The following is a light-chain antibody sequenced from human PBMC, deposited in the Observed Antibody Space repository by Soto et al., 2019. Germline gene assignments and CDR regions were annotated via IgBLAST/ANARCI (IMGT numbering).Light chain of an antibody. Sequence: DIQMTQSPSTLSASVGDRVTSTCRASQSISSWLAWYQQKPGKAPKLLIYKASSLESGVPSRFSGSGSGTKFTLTISSLQPDDFATYYCQQYNSYWTFGQGTKVEIK. CDR3: QQYNSYWT. J-gene: IGKJ1*01. CDR1: QSISSW. V-gene: IGKV1-5*03. CDR2: KAS.